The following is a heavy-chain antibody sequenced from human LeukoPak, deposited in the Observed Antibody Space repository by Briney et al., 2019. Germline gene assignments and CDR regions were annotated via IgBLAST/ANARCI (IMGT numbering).Heavy chain of an antibody. CDR3: ARGTYDYGDYGGFDY. CDR2: TRNKANSYTT. CDR1: GFTFSDHY. Sequence: GGSLRLSCAASGFTFSDHYMDWVRQAPGKGLEWVGRTRNKANSYTTEYAASVKGRFTISRDDSKNSLYLQMNSLKTEDTAVYYCARGTYDYGDYGGFDYWGQGTLVTVFS. V-gene: IGHV3-72*01. D-gene: IGHD4-17*01. J-gene: IGHJ4*02.